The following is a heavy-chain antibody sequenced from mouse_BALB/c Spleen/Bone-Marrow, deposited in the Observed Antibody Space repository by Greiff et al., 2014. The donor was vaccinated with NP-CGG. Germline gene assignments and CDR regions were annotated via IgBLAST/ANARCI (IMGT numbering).Heavy chain of an antibody. Sequence: QVQLQQSGAELVRPGSSVKTSCKASGYASSSYWMNWVKQRPGQGPEWIGQIYPGDGDTNYNGKFKGKATLTADKSSSAAYMQLSSLTSEDSAVYFCARVRNWADYWGQGTTLTVSS. J-gene: IGHJ2*01. CDR2: IYPGDGDT. CDR1: GYASSSYW. D-gene: IGHD4-1*01. V-gene: IGHV1-80*01. CDR3: ARVRNWADY.